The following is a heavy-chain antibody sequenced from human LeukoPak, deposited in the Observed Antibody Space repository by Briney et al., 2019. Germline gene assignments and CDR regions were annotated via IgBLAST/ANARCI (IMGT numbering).Heavy chain of an antibody. J-gene: IGHJ4*02. CDR3: AKMVYYDSRDY. CDR1: GFTFSSYA. D-gene: IGHD3-22*01. CDR2: ISGSGGST. Sequence: GGSLRLSCAASGFTFSSYAMSWVRQAPGKGLEWVSAISGSGGSTYYADAVKGRLTISRDNSKNTLYLQMNRLRAEDTAVYYCAKMVYYDSRDYWGQGTLVTVSS. V-gene: IGHV3-23*01.